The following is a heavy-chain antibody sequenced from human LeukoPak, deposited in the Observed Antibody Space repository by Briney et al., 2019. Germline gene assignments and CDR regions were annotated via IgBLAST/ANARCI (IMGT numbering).Heavy chain of an antibody. D-gene: IGHD6-13*01. CDR3: ARYSSWCVDY. CDR2: IYYIGST. V-gene: IGHV4-59*01. Sequence: PSETLSLTCTVSGGSISSYYWSWIRQPPGKGLEWIGYIYYIGSTNYNPSLKSRVTISVDTSKSQFSLKLSSVTAADTAVYYCARYSSWCVDYWGQGTLVTVSS. J-gene: IGHJ4*02. CDR1: GGSISSYY.